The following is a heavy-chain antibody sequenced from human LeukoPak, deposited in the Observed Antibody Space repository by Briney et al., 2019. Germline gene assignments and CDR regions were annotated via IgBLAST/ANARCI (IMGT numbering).Heavy chain of an antibody. CDR3: ARNCGGDCYGDAFDI. Sequence: ASVKVSCKASGYTFTSYGISWVRQAPGQGLEWMGWISAYNGNTNYAQKLQGRVTMTTDTSTSTAYMELRSLRSDDTAVYYCARNCGGDCYGDAFDIWGQGTMVTVSS. V-gene: IGHV1-18*01. CDR1: GYTFTSYG. J-gene: IGHJ3*02. D-gene: IGHD2-21*01. CDR2: ISAYNGNT.